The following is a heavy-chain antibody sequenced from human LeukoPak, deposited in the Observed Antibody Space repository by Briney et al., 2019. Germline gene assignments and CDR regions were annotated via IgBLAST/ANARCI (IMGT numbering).Heavy chain of an antibody. V-gene: IGHV5-51*01. CDR1: GYSFTSYW. CDR2: IYPGDSDT. D-gene: IGHD3-22*01. Sequence: RGESLKISCKGSGYSFTSYWIGWVRQMPGKGLEWMGIIYPGDSDTRYSPSFQGQVTISADKSISTAYLQWSSLKASDTAMYYCARLISCYYDSSGYYFDYWGQGTLVTVSS. CDR3: ARLISCYYDSSGYYFDY. J-gene: IGHJ4*02.